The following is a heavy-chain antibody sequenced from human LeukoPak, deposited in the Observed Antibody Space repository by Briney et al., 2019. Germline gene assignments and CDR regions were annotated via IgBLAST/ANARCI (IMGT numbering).Heavy chain of an antibody. CDR1: GFTFSSYG. CDR2: ISYDGSNK. Sequence: GGSLRLSCAASGFTFSSYGMHWVRQAPGKGLEWVAVISYDGSNKYYADSVKGRFTISRDNSKNTLYLQMNSLRAEDTAVYYCAKTYGDYAPFGYWGQGTLVTVSS. J-gene: IGHJ4*02. D-gene: IGHD4-17*01. CDR3: AKTYGDYAPFGY. V-gene: IGHV3-30*12.